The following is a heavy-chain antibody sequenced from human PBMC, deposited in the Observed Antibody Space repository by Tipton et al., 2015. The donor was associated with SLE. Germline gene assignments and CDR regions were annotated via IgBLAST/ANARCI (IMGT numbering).Heavy chain of an antibody. CDR2: IYHSGST. CDR3: ARMSSGWSVGAFDI. V-gene: IGHV4-34*01. D-gene: IGHD6-13*01. CDR1: GGSFSGYF. J-gene: IGHJ3*02. Sequence: TLSLTCAVYGGSFSGYFWSWIRQPPGKGLEWIGEIYHSGSTNYNPSLKSRVTISVDTSKNQFSLKLSSVTAADTAVYYCARMSSGWSVGAFDIWGQGRMVTVSS.